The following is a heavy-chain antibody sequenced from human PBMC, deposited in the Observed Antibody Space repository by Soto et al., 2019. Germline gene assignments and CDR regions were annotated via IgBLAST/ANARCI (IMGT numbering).Heavy chain of an antibody. V-gene: IGHV3-33*01. CDR1: GFTFSSYG. D-gene: IGHD6-13*01. J-gene: IGHJ6*02. CDR3: ARVGSSPPDYYYYGMDV. Sequence: GGSLRLSCAASGFTFSSYGMHWVRQAPGKGLEWVAVIWYDGSNKYYADSVKGRFTISRDNSKNTLYLQMNSLRAEDTAVYYCARVGSSPPDYYYYGMDVWGQGTTVTVSS. CDR2: IWYDGSNK.